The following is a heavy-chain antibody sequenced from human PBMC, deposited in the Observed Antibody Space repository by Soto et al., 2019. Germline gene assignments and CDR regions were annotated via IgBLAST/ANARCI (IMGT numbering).Heavy chain of an antibody. CDR1: GGSISSGGYY. D-gene: IGHD3-22*01. CDR2: IYYSGST. J-gene: IGHJ4*02. Sequence: NPSETLSLTCTVSGGSISSGGYYWSWIRQHPGKGLEWIGYIYYSGSTYYNPSLKSRVTISVDTSKNQFSLKLSSVTAADTAVYNCARDRHYDSSGYYSDWGQGTLVTVSS. V-gene: IGHV4-31*03. CDR3: ARDRHYDSSGYYSD.